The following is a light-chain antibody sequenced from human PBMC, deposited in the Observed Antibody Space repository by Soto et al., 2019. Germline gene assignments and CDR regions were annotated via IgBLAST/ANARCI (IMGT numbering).Light chain of an antibody. CDR3: QQYYNWPS. Sequence: IVMTQSPATLSVSPGERVTLSCRASETVRTNLAWFQQKPGQTPRLLIFGASTRATGIPTRFTGSGSETEFTLTIGSLQSEDLAVYYCQQYYNWPSFGQGTRLEIK. CDR2: GAS. V-gene: IGKV3-15*01. CDR1: ETVRTN. J-gene: IGKJ5*01.